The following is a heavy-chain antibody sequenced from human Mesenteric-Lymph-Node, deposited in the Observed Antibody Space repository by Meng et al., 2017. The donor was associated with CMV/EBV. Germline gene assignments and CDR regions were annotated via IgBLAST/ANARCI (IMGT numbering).Heavy chain of an antibody. CDR3: ARLGYDFWSGYYHSPVGWFDP. Sequence: SETLSLTCTVSGYSISSGYYWGWIRQPPGKGLEWIGSIYHSGSTYYNPSLKSRVTISVDTSKNQFSLKLSSVTAADTAVYYCARLGYDFWSGYYHSPVGWFDPWGQGTLVTVSS. D-gene: IGHD3-3*01. CDR2: IYHSGST. J-gene: IGHJ5*02. V-gene: IGHV4-38-2*02. CDR1: GYSISSGYY.